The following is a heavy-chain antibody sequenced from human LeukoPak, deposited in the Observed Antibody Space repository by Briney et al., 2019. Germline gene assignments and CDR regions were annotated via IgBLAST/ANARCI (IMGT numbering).Heavy chain of an antibody. Sequence: SETLSLTCTVSGGSIRSSYYYWGWIRQPPGKGLEWIGSIYDSGSTYYNPSLKSRVTISVDTSKNQFSLKLSSVTAADTAVYYCARQSPPKTIVVVTAIPPWFDPWGQGTLVTVSS. D-gene: IGHD2-21*02. CDR3: ARQSPPKTIVVVTAIPPWFDP. J-gene: IGHJ5*02. CDR2: IYDSGST. CDR1: GGSIRSSYYY. V-gene: IGHV4-39*01.